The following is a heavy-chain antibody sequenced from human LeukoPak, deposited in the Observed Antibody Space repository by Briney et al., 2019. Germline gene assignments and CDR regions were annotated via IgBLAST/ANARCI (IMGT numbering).Heavy chain of an antibody. Sequence: ASVKVSCKASGYTFSNYDINWVRQATGQGLEWMGYMNPNSGHTVYAQKFQGRVTMTRDTSISTAYMELSSLRSDDTAVYYCASAIRAARTYYFDYWGQGTLVTVSS. CDR2: MNPNSGHT. CDR1: GYTFSNYD. D-gene: IGHD6-6*01. CDR3: ASAIRAARTYYFDY. V-gene: IGHV1-8*01. J-gene: IGHJ4*02.